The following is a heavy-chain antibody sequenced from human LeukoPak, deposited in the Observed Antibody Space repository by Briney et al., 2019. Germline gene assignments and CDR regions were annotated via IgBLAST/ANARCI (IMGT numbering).Heavy chain of an antibody. CDR2: INPSGGST. CDR1: GYTFTSYY. J-gene: IGHJ4*02. CDR3: ATIPRTDSSGYYYFSDY. Sequence: ASVKVSCKASGYTFTSYYMHWVRQAPGQGLEWMGIINPSGGSTSYAQKFQGRVTMTRDMSTSTVYMELSSLRSEDTAVYYCATIPRTDSSGYYYFSDYWGQGTLVTVSS. D-gene: IGHD3-22*01. V-gene: IGHV1-46*01.